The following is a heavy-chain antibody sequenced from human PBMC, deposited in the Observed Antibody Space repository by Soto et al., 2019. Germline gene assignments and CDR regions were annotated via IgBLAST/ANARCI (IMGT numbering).Heavy chain of an antibody. CDR2: ISGSGGST. V-gene: IGHV3-23*01. D-gene: IGHD6-19*01. J-gene: IGHJ6*02. CDR3: AKDIGGSSGWYPEYYYYGMDV. Sequence: GGSLRLSCAASGFTFSSYAMSWVRQAPGKGLEWVSAISGSGGSTYYADSVKGRFTISRDNSKNTLYLQMNSLRAEDTAVYYCAKDIGGSSGWYPEYYYYGMDVWGQGTTVPVAS. CDR1: GFTFSSYA.